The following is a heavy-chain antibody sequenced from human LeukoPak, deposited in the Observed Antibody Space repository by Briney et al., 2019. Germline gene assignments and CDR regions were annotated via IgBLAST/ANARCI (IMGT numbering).Heavy chain of an antibody. V-gene: IGHV4-34*01. D-gene: IGHD2-15*01. J-gene: IGHJ5*02. Sequence: PSETLSLTCAVYGGSFSGYYWSWIRQPPGKGLEWIGEINHSGSTNYNPSLKSRVTISVDTSKNQFSLKLSSVTAADTAVYYCARKVDCSGGSCYPNWFDPWGQGTLVTVSS. CDR1: GGSFSGYY. CDR3: ARKVDCSGGSCYPNWFDP. CDR2: INHSGST.